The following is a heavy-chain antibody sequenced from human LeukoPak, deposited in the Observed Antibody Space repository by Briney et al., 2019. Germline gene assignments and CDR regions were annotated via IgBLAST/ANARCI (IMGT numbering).Heavy chain of an antibody. CDR3: AKDYAVPAAIPIFDY. Sequence: GGSLRLSCAASGFTFSSYAMSWVRQAPGKGLEWVSAISGSGGSTYYADSVKGRFTISRDNSRNTLYLQMNSLRAEDTAVYYCAKDYAVPAAIPIFDYWGQGTLVTVST. D-gene: IGHD2-2*02. V-gene: IGHV3-23*01. CDR2: ISGSGGST. J-gene: IGHJ4*02. CDR1: GFTFSSYA.